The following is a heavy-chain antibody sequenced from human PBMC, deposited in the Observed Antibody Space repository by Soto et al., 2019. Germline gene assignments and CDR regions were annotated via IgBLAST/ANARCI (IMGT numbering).Heavy chain of an antibody. Sequence: EVQLVESGGGLVKPGGSLRLSCAASGFTFSSYSMNWVRQAPGKGLEWVSSISSSSSYIYYADSVKGRFTISRDNATTSLYLQMNSLRAEDTAVYYCARVSVAGTLLYYYYGMDVWGQGTTVTVSS. CDR2: ISSSSSYI. D-gene: IGHD6-19*01. CDR1: GFTFSSYS. V-gene: IGHV3-21*01. CDR3: ARVSVAGTLLYYYYGMDV. J-gene: IGHJ6*02.